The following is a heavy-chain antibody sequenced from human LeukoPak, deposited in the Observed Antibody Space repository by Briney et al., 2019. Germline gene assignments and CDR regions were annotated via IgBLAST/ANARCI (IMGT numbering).Heavy chain of an antibody. J-gene: IGHJ4*02. Sequence: GGSLRLSFVASGFSFNTAWMTWVRQAPGKGLEWVGRIKTKTDGETTDYAAPVKGRFTISRDDYLQMNSLKTEDTAVYYCEDHAYWGQGTLVTVSS. CDR3: EDHAY. V-gene: IGHV3-15*01. CDR2: IKTKTDGETT. CDR1: GFSFNTAW.